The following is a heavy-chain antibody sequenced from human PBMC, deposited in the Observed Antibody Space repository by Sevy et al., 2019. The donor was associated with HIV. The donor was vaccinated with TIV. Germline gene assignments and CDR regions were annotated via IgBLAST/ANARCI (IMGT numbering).Heavy chain of an antibody. Sequence: ASVKVSCKASGYTFTNYGINWVRQAPGQGLEWMGWISAYNGNTKYAQKLQGRVTMTTDTSTSTAYMELRRLRSADTAVYYCARAYCSSSSCQEGFDYWGQGTLVTVSS. CDR2: ISAYNGNT. V-gene: IGHV1-18*01. CDR3: ARAYCSSSSCQEGFDY. CDR1: GYTFTNYG. J-gene: IGHJ4*02. D-gene: IGHD2-2*01.